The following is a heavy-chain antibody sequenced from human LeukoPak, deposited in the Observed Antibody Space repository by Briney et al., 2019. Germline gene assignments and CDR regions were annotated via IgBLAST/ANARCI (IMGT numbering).Heavy chain of an antibody. V-gene: IGHV1-69*04. J-gene: IGHJ1*01. CDR3: ASALGGGLLLTYDAEYFQH. Sequence: ASVKVSCKASGGTFSSYAISWVRQAPGQGLEWMGRIIPIFGIANYAQKFQGRVTITADKSTSTAYMELSSLRSENTAVYYCASALGGGLLLTYDAEYFQHWGQGTLVTVSS. D-gene: IGHD2-15*01. CDR1: GGTFSSYA. CDR2: IIPIFGIA.